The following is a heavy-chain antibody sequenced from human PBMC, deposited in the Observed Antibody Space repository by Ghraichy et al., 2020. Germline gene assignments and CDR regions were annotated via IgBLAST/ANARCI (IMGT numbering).Heavy chain of an antibody. CDR2: ISYDGSNK. J-gene: IGHJ4*02. CDR1: GFTFSSYA. V-gene: IGHV3-30-3*01. CDR3: ATLTTLETPFDY. D-gene: IGHD4-17*01. Sequence: GSLRLSCAASGFTFSSYAMHWVRQAPGKGLEWVAVISYDGSNKYYADSVMGRFTISRDNSKNTLYLQMNSLRAEDTAVYYCATLTTLETPFDYWGQGTLVTVSS.